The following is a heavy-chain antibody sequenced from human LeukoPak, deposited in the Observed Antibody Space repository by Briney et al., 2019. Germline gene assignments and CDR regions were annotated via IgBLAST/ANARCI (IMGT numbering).Heavy chain of an antibody. Sequence: GGSLRLSCAASGFTLSSYGMHWVRQAPGKGLEWVAFIRYDGSNKYYADSVKGRFTISRDNSKNTLYLQMNSLRAEDTAVYYCAKDGLGSGSYSDYWGQGTLVTVSS. CDR1: GFTLSSYG. CDR3: AKDGLGSGSYSDY. CDR2: IRYDGSNK. D-gene: IGHD1-26*01. J-gene: IGHJ4*02. V-gene: IGHV3-30*02.